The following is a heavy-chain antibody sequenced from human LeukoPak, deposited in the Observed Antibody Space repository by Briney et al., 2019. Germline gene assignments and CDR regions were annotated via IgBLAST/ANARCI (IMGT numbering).Heavy chain of an antibody. Sequence: GESLKISCKGSGYSFTSYWISWVRQMPGKGLEWMGRIDPSDSYTNYSPSFQGYVTISADKSISTAYLQWSSLKASDTAMYYCARIDCSSASCLYYYGMDVWGQGTTVTVSS. J-gene: IGHJ6*02. CDR3: ARIDCSSASCLYYYGMDV. CDR1: GYSFTSYW. D-gene: IGHD2-2*01. CDR2: IDPSDSYT. V-gene: IGHV5-10-1*01.